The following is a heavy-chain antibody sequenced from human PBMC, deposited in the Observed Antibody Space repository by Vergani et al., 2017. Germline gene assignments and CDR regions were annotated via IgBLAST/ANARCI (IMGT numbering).Heavy chain of an antibody. V-gene: IGHV3-48*01. CDR2: ISTTSDTI. D-gene: IGHD6-13*01. CDR1: GFTFSSYS. Sequence: VQLVESGGGVVQPGGSLRLSCAASGFTFSSYSMNWVRQAPGKGLEWISYISTTSDTIYYADSVRGRFTISRDNAKNSLYLQMNSLRAEDTALYYCVKDIAASGNYWYFDLWGRGTLVTVSS. CDR3: VKDIAASGNYWYFDL. J-gene: IGHJ2*01.